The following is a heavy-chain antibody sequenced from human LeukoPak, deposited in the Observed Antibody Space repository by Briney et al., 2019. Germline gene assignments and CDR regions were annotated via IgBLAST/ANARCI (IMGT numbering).Heavy chain of an antibody. V-gene: IGHV3-21*01. CDR1: GFTFSSYT. Sequence: GGSLRLSCGGYGFTFSSYTMNWVRQAPGKGLEWVASISSSATYIYYADSVRGRFTISRDDAKRSVFLHMNSLRAEDTAVYYCARGRGYNYGYSDYWGQGTLVTVSS. CDR2: ISSSATYI. J-gene: IGHJ4*02. CDR3: ARGRGYNYGYSDY. D-gene: IGHD5-18*01.